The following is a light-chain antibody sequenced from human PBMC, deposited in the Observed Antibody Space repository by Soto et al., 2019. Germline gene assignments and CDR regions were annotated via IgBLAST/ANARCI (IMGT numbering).Light chain of an antibody. V-gene: IGKV3D-11*02. CDR2: DAS. J-gene: IGKJ5*01. CDR1: QSVSSN. CDR3: QQRSNWHTIT. Sequence: EIVMTQSPATLSVSPGEIATLSCRGSQSVSSNLAWYQQKPGQAPRLLIYDASNRATGIPARFSGSGSGTDFTVTISSLETEDFAVYYCQQRSNWHTITFGHGTRLEIK.